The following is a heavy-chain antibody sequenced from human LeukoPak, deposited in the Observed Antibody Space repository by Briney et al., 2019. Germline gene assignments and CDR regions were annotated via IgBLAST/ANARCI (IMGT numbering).Heavy chain of an antibody. CDR3: ARGRVVRGVIYPHIFGNQLHQQNWFDP. J-gene: IGHJ5*02. V-gene: IGHV1-8*01. CDR2: MNPNSGNT. Sequence: ASVKVSCKASGYTFTSYDMNWVRQATGQGLEWMGWMNPNSGNTGYAQKFQGRVTMTRNTSISTAYMELSSLRSEDTAVYYCARGRVVRGVIYPHIFGNQLHQQNWFDPWGQGTLVTVSS. D-gene: IGHD3-10*01. CDR1: GYTFTSYD.